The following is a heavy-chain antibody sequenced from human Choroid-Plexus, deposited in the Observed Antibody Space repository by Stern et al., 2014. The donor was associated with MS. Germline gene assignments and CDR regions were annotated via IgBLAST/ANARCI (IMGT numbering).Heavy chain of an antibody. Sequence: VQLVESGGGVAQPGRPLILSCAASGFTFSNFGMQWVRQAPGKGLEWVAVVAYDGSDKYYADSVKGRFTIFRDNSKNTLYMHMNSLRAEDTAVYYCAKDRQWSTYFFDYWGQGSLVTVSS. D-gene: IGHD2-15*01. J-gene: IGHJ4*02. V-gene: IGHV3-30*18. CDR3: AKDRQWSTYFFDY. CDR2: VAYDGSDK. CDR1: GFTFSNFG.